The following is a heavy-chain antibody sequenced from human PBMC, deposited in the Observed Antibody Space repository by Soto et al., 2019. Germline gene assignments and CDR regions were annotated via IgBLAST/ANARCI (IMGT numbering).Heavy chain of an antibody. CDR3: ARDIRRIVGAADAFDI. J-gene: IGHJ3*02. Sequence: ASVKVSCKASGGTFSSYTISWVRQAPGQGLEWMGRIIPILGIANYAQKFQGRVTITADKSTSTAYMELSSLRSEDTAVYYCARDIRRIVGAADAFDIWGQGTMVTVSS. CDR2: IIPILGIA. V-gene: IGHV1-69*04. CDR1: GGTFSSYT. D-gene: IGHD1-26*01.